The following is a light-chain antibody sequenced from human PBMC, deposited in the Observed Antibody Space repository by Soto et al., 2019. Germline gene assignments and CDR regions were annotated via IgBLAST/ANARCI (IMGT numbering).Light chain of an antibody. Sequence: NFMLTQPLSVSESPGKTVTISCTRSSGSIASNYVQWYQQRPGSAPTTVIYEDNQRPSGVPDRFSGSKSGNTASLTVSGLQAEDEADFYCCTSSGGSNRIFGGGTKLTVL. CDR2: EDN. CDR3: CTSSGGSNRI. V-gene: IGLV6-57*04. CDR1: SGSIASNY. J-gene: IGLJ2*01.